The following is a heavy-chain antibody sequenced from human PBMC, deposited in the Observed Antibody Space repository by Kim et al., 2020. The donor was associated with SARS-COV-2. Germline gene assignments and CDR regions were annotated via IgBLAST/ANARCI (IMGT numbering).Heavy chain of an antibody. J-gene: IGHJ5*02. CDR1: GYTFTGYY. D-gene: IGHD3-10*01. CDR3: ARGVLLWFGELLRFDP. Sequence: ASVKVSCKASGYTFTGYYMHWVRQAPGQGLEWMGRINPNSGGTNYAQKFQGRVTMTRDTSISTAYMELSRLRSDDTAVYYCARGVLLWFGELLRFDPWGQGTLVTVSS. V-gene: IGHV1-2*06. CDR2: INPNSGGT.